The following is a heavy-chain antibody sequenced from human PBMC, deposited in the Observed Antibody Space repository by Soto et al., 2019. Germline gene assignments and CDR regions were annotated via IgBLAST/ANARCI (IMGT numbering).Heavy chain of an antibody. J-gene: IGHJ4*02. V-gene: IGHV3-23*01. D-gene: IGHD3-10*01. CDR3: AKGEYGSGSLTLAY. Sequence: GGSLRLSCAASGFTFSSYAMSWVRQAPGKGLEWVSAISGSGGSTYYADSVKGRFTISRDNSKNTLYLQMNSLRAEDTAVYYCAKGEYGSGSLTLAYWGQGTLVTVSS. CDR2: ISGSGGST. CDR1: GFTFSSYA.